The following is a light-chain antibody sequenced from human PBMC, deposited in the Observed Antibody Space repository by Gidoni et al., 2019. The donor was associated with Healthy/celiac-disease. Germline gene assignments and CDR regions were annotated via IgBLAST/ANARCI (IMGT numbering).Light chain of an antibody. J-gene: IGLJ3*02. CDR3: SAYTSSSTPQWV. V-gene: IGLV2-14*01. CDR1: SSDVGGYNY. Sequence: QSALTQPASASGSPAPSLTISFTGTSSDVGGYNYVSWYQQHPGKAPKLMIYEVSNRPSGVSNRFSGSKSGNTASLTISGLQAEDEADYYCSAYTSSSTPQWVFGGGTKLTVL. CDR2: EVS.